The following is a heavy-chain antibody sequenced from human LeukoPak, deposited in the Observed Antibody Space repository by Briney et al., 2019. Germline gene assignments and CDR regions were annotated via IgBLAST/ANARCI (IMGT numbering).Heavy chain of an antibody. CDR1: GFTVSSNY. CDR3: ARDRGHAYFFDY. CDR2: IYSGGAT. V-gene: IGHV3-53*04. D-gene: IGHD2-2*01. Sequence: GGSLRLSCAASGFTVSSNYMSWVRQAPGKGLEWVSVIYSGGATYYADSVKGRFTVSRHTSKNTLFLQMNSLRAEDTAVYYCARDRGHAYFFDYWGQGVLVAVSS. J-gene: IGHJ4*02.